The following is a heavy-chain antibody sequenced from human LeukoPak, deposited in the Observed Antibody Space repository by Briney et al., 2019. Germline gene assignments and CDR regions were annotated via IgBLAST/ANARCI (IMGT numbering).Heavy chain of an antibody. CDR3: ARDPYYYDSSDYLV. CDR2: IYYTGSP. J-gene: IGHJ4*02. Sequence: SQTLSLTCTVSGGSISSGGYYWSWIRQHPGKGLEWIGCIYYTGSPYYNPSLKSRVTISVDTSKNQFSLKLRSVTAADTAVYYCARDPYYYDSSDYLVWGQGTLVTVSS. CDR1: GGSISSGGYY. D-gene: IGHD3-22*01. V-gene: IGHV4-31*03.